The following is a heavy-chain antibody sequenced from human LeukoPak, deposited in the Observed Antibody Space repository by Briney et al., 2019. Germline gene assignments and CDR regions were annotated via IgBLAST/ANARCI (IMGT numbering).Heavy chain of an antibody. Sequence: GGSLRLSCAASGFTFSSYWMSWVRQAPGKGLEWVANIKQDGSDKYYVDSVRGRFTISRDNAKNSLYLQMNSLRVEDTAVYYCARSNFPQQPVPEYYYYMDVWGKGTTVTVSS. CDR1: GFTFSSYW. D-gene: IGHD6-13*01. CDR3: ARSNFPQQPVPEYYYYMDV. J-gene: IGHJ6*03. V-gene: IGHV3-7*01. CDR2: IKQDGSDK.